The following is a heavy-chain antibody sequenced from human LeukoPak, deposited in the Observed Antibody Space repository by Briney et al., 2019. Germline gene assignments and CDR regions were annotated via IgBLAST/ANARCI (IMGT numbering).Heavy chain of an antibody. CDR1: GFTFSHYW. Sequence: GGSLRLSCAGSGFTFSHYWMSWVRQAPGKGLEWVANIKQDGGERYYVDSVKGRFTISRDNAKNSLYLQMNSLRAEDTAVYYCARDSGGDELPFDYWGQGTLVTVSS. V-gene: IGHV3-7*01. CDR3: ARDSGGDELPFDY. D-gene: IGHD1-7*01. J-gene: IGHJ4*02. CDR2: IKQDGGER.